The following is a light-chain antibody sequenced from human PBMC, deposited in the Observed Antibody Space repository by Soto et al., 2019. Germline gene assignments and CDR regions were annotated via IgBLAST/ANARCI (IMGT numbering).Light chain of an antibody. V-gene: IGKV3D-20*02. J-gene: IGKJ1*01. CDR3: QKRSNWPQT. Sequence: IVMTQSPGTLSVSLGEGATLSCSASQSVSSSSLAWYQQRPGQAPRLLIYDASNRATGIPDRFSGSGSGTDLTLTISSLEPEDFAVYYCQKRSNWPQTFGQGTKVDIK. CDR2: DAS. CDR1: QSVSSSS.